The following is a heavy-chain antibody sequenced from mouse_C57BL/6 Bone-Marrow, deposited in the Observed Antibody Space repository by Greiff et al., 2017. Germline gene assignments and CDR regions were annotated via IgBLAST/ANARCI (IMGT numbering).Heavy chain of an antibody. D-gene: IGHD2-5*01. V-gene: IGHV5-17*01. J-gene: IGHJ3*01. CDR1: GFTFSDYG. Sequence: EVHLVESGGGLVKPGGSLKLSCAASGFTFSDYGMHWVRQAPEKGLEWVAYISSGSSTLYYADKVKGRFTISRDNGESTLFLQMTRLWSEGTAMYYCASEDYSNKKGFAYWGQGTLVTVSA. CDR3: ASEDYSNKKGFAY. CDR2: ISSGSSTL.